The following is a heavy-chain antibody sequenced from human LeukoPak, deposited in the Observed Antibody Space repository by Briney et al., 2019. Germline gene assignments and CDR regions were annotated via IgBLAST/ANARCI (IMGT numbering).Heavy chain of an antibody. CDR2: IYWNDDK. CDR1: GFSLSTSGVG. D-gene: IGHD6-19*01. V-gene: IGHV2-5*01. CDR3: AHRGSGWYGDYFDY. Sequence: SGPTLVKPTQTLTLTCTFSGFSLSTSGVGVGWIRQPPGKALGWLALIYWNDDKRYSPSLKSRLTITKDTSKNQVVLTMTNMDPVDTATYYCAHRGSGWYGDYFDYWGQGTQVTVSS. J-gene: IGHJ4*02.